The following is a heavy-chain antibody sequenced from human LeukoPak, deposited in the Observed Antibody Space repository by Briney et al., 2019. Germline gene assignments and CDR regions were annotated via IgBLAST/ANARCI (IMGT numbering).Heavy chain of an antibody. CDR1: GYSISSGYF. Sequence: SETLSLTCTVSGYSISSGYFWGWIRQPPGKGLEWIGTIYHSGSTYYNASLESRVTISVDTSKNQFSLKLSSVTAADTAVHYCARAYSSSWYFNWFDPWGQGTLVTVSS. J-gene: IGHJ5*02. V-gene: IGHV4-38-2*02. CDR3: ARAYSSSWYFNWFDP. CDR2: IYHSGST. D-gene: IGHD6-13*01.